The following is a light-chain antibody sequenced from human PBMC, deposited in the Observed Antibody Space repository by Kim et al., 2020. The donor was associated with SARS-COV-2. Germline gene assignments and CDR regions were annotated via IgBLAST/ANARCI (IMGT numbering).Light chain of an antibody. Sequence: SVTISCTGTSGDVGGYDYVSWYQQHPGRAPKLMIYDVNKRPSGVPDRFSGSKSGNTASLTVSGLLAEDEADYYCSSYAGSNIPVVLGGGTKLTVL. J-gene: IGLJ2*01. CDR1: SGDVGGYDY. V-gene: IGLV2-8*01. CDR3: SSYAGSNIPVV. CDR2: DVN.